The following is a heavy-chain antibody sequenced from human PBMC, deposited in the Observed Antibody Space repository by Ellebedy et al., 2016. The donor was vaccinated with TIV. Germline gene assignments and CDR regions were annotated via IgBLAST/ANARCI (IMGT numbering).Heavy chain of an antibody. J-gene: IGHJ4*02. Sequence: ASVKVSCXASGYPFFSYAIHWVRQAPGQRPEWMGWLNAGSGNTMYAQTLQGRVTFSSDTSAATAYMELSRLTSEDTAVYYCMIVSVAVPYWGQGTPVAVSS. CDR1: GYPFFSYA. D-gene: IGHD6-19*01. CDR3: MIVSVAVPY. CDR2: LNAGSGNT. V-gene: IGHV1-3*01.